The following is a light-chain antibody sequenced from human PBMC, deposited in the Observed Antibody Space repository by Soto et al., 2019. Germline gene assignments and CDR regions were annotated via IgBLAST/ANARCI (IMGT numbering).Light chain of an antibody. CDR2: AVN. V-gene: IGLV2-8*01. CDR1: SSDVGGYKY. CDR3: SSYAGSNNYV. J-gene: IGLJ1*01. Sequence: QSVLTQPRSASGSPGQSVTISCTGTSSDVGGYKYVSWYQQYPGKAPKLMIYAVNKRPSGVPDRFSGSKSGNTASLTVSGLQAEDEADYYCSSYAGSNNYVFGTGTKVTVL.